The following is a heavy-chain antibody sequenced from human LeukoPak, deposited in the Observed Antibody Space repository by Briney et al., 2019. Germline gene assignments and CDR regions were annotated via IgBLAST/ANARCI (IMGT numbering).Heavy chain of an antibody. CDR3: VFVKRNTNWFDP. Sequence: QPGGSLRLSCAASGFTVSSNYMSWVRQAPGKGLECVSILYSGGTTYYADSVKGRFTISRDNSKNTLSLQMNNVRAEDTAVYYCVFVKRNTNWFDPWGQGTLVTVSS. CDR2: LYSGGTT. V-gene: IGHV3-53*01. D-gene: IGHD1/OR15-1a*01. CDR1: GFTVSSNY. J-gene: IGHJ5*02.